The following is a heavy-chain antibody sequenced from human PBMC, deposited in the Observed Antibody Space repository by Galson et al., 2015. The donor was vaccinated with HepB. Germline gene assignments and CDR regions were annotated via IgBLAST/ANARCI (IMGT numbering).Heavy chain of an antibody. CDR3: ARVTQLGVSVDAFDI. CDR1: GYTFTNYV. CDR2: INPGNGHT. J-gene: IGHJ3*02. D-gene: IGHD7-27*01. V-gene: IGHV1-3*01. Sequence: SVKVSCKASGYTFTNYVIHWVRQAPGQRLEWMGWINPGNGHTKYSQKFQGRVTITRDTSASTAYLELSSLRSEDTAMYYCARVTQLGVSVDAFDIWGQGTMVTVSS.